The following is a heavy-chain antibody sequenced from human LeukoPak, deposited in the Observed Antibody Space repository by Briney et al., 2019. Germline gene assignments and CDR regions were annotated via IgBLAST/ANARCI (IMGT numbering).Heavy chain of an antibody. CDR2: ISYSGIT. D-gene: IGHD3-22*01. CDR3: ASFITPHAFDI. Sequence: RPSETLSLTCTGSGGSTSSYDWGWIRQPPGKGLEWMGYISYSGITNYTPSLTSRVTISVDTSKNQFSLKLSSVTAADTAVYYCASFITPHAFDIWGQGTMVTVSS. V-gene: IGHV4-59*12. J-gene: IGHJ3*02. CDR1: GGSTSSYD.